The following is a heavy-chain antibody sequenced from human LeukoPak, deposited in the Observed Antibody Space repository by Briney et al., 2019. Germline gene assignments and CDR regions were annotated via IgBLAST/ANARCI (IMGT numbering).Heavy chain of an antibody. Sequence: GGSLRLSCAASGFTFSSYGMHWVRQAPGKGLEWVAVISYDGGNKYYADSVKGRFTISRDNSKNTLYLQMNSLRAEDTAVYYCAKLGYCSGGSCSQNDAFDIWGQGTMVTVSS. CDR3: AKLGYCSGGSCSQNDAFDI. CDR2: ISYDGGNK. D-gene: IGHD2-15*01. V-gene: IGHV3-30*18. J-gene: IGHJ3*02. CDR1: GFTFSSYG.